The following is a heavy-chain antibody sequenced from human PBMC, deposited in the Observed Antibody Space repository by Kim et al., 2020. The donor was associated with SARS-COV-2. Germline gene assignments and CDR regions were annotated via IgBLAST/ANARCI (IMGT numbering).Heavy chain of an antibody. CDR3: ARDWIAAAGTSGILGY. Sequence: SETLSLTCAVSGGSISSSNWWSWVRQPPGKGLEWIGEIYHSGSTNYNPSLKSRVTISVDKSKNQFSLKLSSVTAADTAVYYCARDWIAAAGTSGILGYWGQGTLVTVSS. D-gene: IGHD6-13*01. CDR1: GGSISSSNW. CDR2: IYHSGST. V-gene: IGHV4-4*02. J-gene: IGHJ4*02.